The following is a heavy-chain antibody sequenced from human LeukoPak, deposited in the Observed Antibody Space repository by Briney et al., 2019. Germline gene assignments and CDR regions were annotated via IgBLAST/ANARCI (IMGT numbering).Heavy chain of an antibody. J-gene: IGHJ3*02. CDR3: AKDRYGDYADDAFDI. V-gene: IGHV3-30*18. D-gene: IGHD4-17*01. CDR2: ISYDGSNK. Sequence: GGSLRLSCAASGFTFSSYGMHWVRQAPGKGLEWVAVISYDGSNKYYADSVKGRFTISRDNSKNTLYLQMNSLRAEDTAVYYCAKDRYGDYADDAFDIWGQGTMVTVSS. CDR1: GFTFSSYG.